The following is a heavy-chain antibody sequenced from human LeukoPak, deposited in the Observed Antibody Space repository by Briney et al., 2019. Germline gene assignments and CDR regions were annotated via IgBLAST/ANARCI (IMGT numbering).Heavy chain of an antibody. CDR2: ISYDGSNK. J-gene: IGHJ3*02. V-gene: IGHV3-30-3*01. D-gene: IGHD5-18*01. CDR1: GFTFSSYN. CDR3: GRDTVGYGGAFDI. Sequence: PGGSLRLSCVASGFTFSSYNMHWVRQAAGKGLEWVAVISYDGSNKYYADSVKGRSTISRDNSKNTLYLQVNSLRPEDTAVYYCGRDTVGYGGAFDIWGQGTMVTVSS.